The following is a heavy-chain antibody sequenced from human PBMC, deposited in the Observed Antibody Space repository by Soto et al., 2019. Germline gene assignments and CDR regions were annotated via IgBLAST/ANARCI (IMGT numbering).Heavy chain of an antibody. CDR1: GGSISSYY. J-gene: IGHJ6*02. D-gene: IGHD3-3*01. V-gene: IGHV4-59*01. CDR2: IYYSGST. CDR3: ARESFWSGYSHTPYGMDV. Sequence: SETLSLTCTVSGGSISSYYWSWIRQPPGKGLEWIGYIYYSGSTNYNPSLKSRVTISVDTSKNQFSLKLSSVTAADTAVYYCARESFWSGYSHTPYGMDVWGQGTTVTVSS.